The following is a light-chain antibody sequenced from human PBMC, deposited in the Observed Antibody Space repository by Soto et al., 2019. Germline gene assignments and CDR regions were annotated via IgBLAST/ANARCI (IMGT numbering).Light chain of an antibody. CDR2: DVI. J-gene: IGLJ3*02. V-gene: IGLV2-18*01. CDR1: SSDVGDYEH. Sequence: QSVLTQPPSVSGSPGQSVTISCTVTSSDVGDYEHVSWYQLAPGTDPKLLISDVINRPSGVPDRFSGSKSGNTPSLTISGLQAEDEADYYCGLFTSSATGVFGGGTKVTVL. CDR3: GLFTSSATGV.